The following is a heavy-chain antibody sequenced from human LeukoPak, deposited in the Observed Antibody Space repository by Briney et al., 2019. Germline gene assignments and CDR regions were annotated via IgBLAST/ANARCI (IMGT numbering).Heavy chain of an antibody. CDR2: ISSSSSYI. J-gene: IGHJ3*02. CDR3: ARDSAELLRAVAALGAFDI. V-gene: IGHV3-21*01. CDR1: GFTFSSYS. Sequence: GGSLRLSCAASGFTFSSYSMNWVRQAPGKGLEWVSSISSSSSYIYYADSVKGRFTISRDNAKNSLYLQMNSLRAEDTAVYHCARDSAELLRAVAALGAFDIWGQGTMVTVSS. D-gene: IGHD1-26*01.